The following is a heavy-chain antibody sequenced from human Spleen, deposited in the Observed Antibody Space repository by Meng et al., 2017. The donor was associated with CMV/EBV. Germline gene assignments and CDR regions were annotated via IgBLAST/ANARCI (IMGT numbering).Heavy chain of an antibody. V-gene: IGHV3-21*01. CDR3: ARGPSSGYYYSLGY. J-gene: IGHJ4*02. CDR1: GFTFSSYS. CDR2: ISSSSSCI. Sequence: GGSLRLSCAASGFTFSSYSMNWVRQAPGKGLEWVSSISSSSSCIYYADSVKGRFTISRDNAKNSLYLQMNSLRAEDTAVYYCARGPSSGYYYSLGYWGQGTLVTVSS. D-gene: IGHD3-22*01.